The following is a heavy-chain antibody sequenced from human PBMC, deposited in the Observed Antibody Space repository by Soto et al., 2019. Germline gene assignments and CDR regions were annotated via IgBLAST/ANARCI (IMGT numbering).Heavy chain of an antibody. D-gene: IGHD3-9*01. J-gene: IGHJ4*02. CDR3: ARRATMTRYYFDY. CDR2: IYYSGST. V-gene: IGHV4-39*01. CDR1: GGSISSYY. Sequence: SETLSLTCTVPGGSISSYYWGWIRQPPGKGLEWIGSIYYSGSTYYNPSLKSRVTISVDTSQHQFSLKLSSVTAADTAVYYCARRATMTRYYFDYWGQGTLVTVSS.